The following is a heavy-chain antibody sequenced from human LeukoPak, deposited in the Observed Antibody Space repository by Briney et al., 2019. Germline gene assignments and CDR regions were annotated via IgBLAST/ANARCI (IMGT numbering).Heavy chain of an antibody. CDR1: GGSISSYY. V-gene: IGHV4-59*08. CDR3: ARLGSHQQWPTPFDY. CDR2: IYYSGST. J-gene: IGHJ4*02. D-gene: IGHD6-19*01. Sequence: SQTLSLTCTVSGGSISSYYWSWIRQPPGKGLEWIGYIYYSGSTNYNPSLKSRVTISVDTSKNQFSLKLSSVTAADTAVYYCARLGSHQQWPTPFDYWGQGTLVTVSS.